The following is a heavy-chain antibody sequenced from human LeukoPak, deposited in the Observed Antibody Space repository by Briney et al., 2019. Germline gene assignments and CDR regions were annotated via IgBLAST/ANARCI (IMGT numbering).Heavy chain of an antibody. J-gene: IGHJ4*02. Sequence: GGSLRLSCVASGFSFDDYGMIWVRQFPGKGLEWVSGINWSGGSTGYADSVKGRFTISRDNAKKSLYLQMSSLRDEDTAFYYCARDGGELPHWDYWGQGTLVTVSS. CDR3: ARDGGELPHWDY. D-gene: IGHD1-7*01. CDR1: GFSFDDYG. CDR2: INWSGGST. V-gene: IGHV3-20*04.